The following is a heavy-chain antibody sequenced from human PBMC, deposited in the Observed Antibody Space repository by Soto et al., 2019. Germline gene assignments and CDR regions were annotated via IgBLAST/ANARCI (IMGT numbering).Heavy chain of an antibody. V-gene: IGHV3-7*01. CDR3: ASARHIGP. CDR1: GFTFGNYW. D-gene: IGHD2-21*01. J-gene: IGHJ5*02. Sequence: GALRLSCAASGFTFGNYWMSWVRQAPGKGPEWVANIKQDGSERNYVDSVKGRFTISRDNAENSLYLQMNSLRVEDTGVYYCASARHIGPWGQGTLVTVSS. CDR2: IKQDGSER.